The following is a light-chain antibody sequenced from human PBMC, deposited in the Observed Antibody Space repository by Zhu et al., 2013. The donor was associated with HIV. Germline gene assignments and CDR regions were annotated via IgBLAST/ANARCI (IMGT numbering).Light chain of an antibody. Sequence: DIQMTQSPSSVSASVGDRVTITCRASQGISNWLAWYQQKPGKAPNLLVYAASTTQSGVPSRFGGRGSGTEFTLTIDSLQPEDFATYYCQHVNNNAAFGPGTNLDV. V-gene: IGKV1-12*01. CDR1: QGISNW. CDR3: QHVNNNAA. J-gene: IGKJ3*01. CDR2: AAS.